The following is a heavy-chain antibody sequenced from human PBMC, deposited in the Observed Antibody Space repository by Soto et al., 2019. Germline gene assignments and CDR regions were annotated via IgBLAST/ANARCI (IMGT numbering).Heavy chain of an antibody. Sequence: ASVKVSCKASGGTFSSYAISWVRQAPGQGLEWMGGIIPIFGTANYAQKFQGRVTITADESTSTAYMELSSLRSEDTAVYYCARTRSKTTVTTWGPSDSTYYYYGMDVWGQGTTVTVSS. V-gene: IGHV1-69*13. CDR3: ARTRSKTTVTTWGPSDSTYYYYGMDV. J-gene: IGHJ6*02. CDR1: GGTFSSYA. CDR2: IIPIFGTA. D-gene: IGHD4-4*01.